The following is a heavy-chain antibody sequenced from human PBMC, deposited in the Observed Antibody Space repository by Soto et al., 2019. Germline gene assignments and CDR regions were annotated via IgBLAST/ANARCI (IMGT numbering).Heavy chain of an antibody. J-gene: IGHJ4*02. Sequence: VQLQQWGAGLLKPSETLSLTCAAYGGSFSGYYWTWFRQPPGKGLEWIGEISPSGTTKYIPSLKSRVTISADTSKNQFSLKVTSVTAADTAVYYCVTSLWFGTQPEIWGQGALVTVSS. CDR2: ISPSGTT. CDR1: GGSFSGYY. CDR3: VTSLWFGTQPEI. D-gene: IGHD3-10*01. V-gene: IGHV4-34*01.